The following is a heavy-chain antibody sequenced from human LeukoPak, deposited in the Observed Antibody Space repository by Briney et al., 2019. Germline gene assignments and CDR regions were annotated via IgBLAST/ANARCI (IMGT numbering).Heavy chain of an antibody. J-gene: IGHJ4*02. CDR1: GYTFTGYY. CDR2: INPNSGGT. CDR3: AREEADCTSCYALDY. V-gene: IGHV1-2*02. Sequence: PSASVKVSCKASGYTFTGYYMHWVRQAPGQGLEWMGWINPNSGGTNYAQKFQGRVTMTRDTSISTAYMELSRLTSDDTAVYYCAREEADCTSCYALDYWGQGTLITVSS. D-gene: IGHD2-2*01.